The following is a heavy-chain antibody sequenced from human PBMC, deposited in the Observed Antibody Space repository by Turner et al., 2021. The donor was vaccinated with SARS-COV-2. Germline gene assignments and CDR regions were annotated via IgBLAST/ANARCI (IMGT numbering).Heavy chain of an antibody. D-gene: IGHD2-21*02. CDR3: SRGDDSRKSGLL. CDR2: IHPSGST. J-gene: IGHJ4*02. V-gene: IGHV4-34*01. Sequence: QVHLQQWGAGLLKPSETLSLTCAVYGGSFRGYYWTWLRQPPGKGLEWIGEIHPSGSTYYNPSLNSRATISQDTSKSQFSLNLSSVTAADTAVYHCSRGDDSRKSGLLWGQGTLVTVSS. CDR1: GGSFRGYY.